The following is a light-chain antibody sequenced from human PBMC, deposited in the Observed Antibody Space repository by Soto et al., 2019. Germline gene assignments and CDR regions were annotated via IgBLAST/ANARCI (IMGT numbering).Light chain of an antibody. CDR3: GTWDSSLSAV. CDR1: SSNIGNNY. CDR2: ENN. Sequence: QSVLTQPPSVSAAPGQKVTISCSGSSSNIGNNYVSWYQQLPGTAPKLLIYENNKRPLGIPDRFSGSKSGTSATLGITGLQTGDEADYYCGTWDSSLSAVFGGGTKLTVL. J-gene: IGLJ3*02. V-gene: IGLV1-51*02.